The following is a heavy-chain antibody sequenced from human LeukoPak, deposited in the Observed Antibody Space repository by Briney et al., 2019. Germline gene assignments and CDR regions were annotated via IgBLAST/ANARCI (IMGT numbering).Heavy chain of an antibody. D-gene: IGHD5-18*01. CDR3: ARDPSSGGYSYGSWISPRGYYFDY. V-gene: IGHV3-33*08. CDR2: IWYDGSNK. Sequence: GGSLRLSCAASGFTFSSYAMSWVRQAPGKGLEWVAVIWYDGSNKYYADSVKCRFTISRDNSKNTLYLQMNSLRAEDTAVYYCARDPSSGGYSYGSWISPRGYYFDYWGQGTLVTVSS. J-gene: IGHJ4*02. CDR1: GFTFSSYA.